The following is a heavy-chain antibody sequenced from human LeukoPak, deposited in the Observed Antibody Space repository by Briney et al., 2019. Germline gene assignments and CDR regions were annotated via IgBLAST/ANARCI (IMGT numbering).Heavy chain of an antibody. CDR2: IKQDGSEK. D-gene: IGHD2-2*01. J-gene: IGHJ4*02. Sequence: PGGSLRLSCAASGFTFSSYWMNWVRQVPGKGLEWVANIKQDGSEKYYVDSARGRFSISRDNAKNSLYLQMNSLRAEDTAVYFCARGYCSSISCRLLDSWGQGTLVTVSS. CDR3: ARGYCSSISCRLLDS. V-gene: IGHV3-7*01. CDR1: GFTFSSYW.